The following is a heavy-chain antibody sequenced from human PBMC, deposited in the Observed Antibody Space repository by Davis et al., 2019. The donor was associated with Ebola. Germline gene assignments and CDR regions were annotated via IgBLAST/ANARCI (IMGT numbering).Heavy chain of an antibody. CDR1: GFTFDDYT. V-gene: IGHV3-43*01. CDR2: ISWDGGST. CDR3: ARLRYCSSTSCRHFDY. D-gene: IGHD2-2*01. Sequence: PGGSLRLSCAASGFTFDDYTMHWVRQAPGKGLEWVSLISWDGGSTYYADSVKGRFTISRDNSKNSLYLQMNSLRAEDTAVYYCARLRYCSSTSCRHFDYWGQGTLVTVSS. J-gene: IGHJ4*02.